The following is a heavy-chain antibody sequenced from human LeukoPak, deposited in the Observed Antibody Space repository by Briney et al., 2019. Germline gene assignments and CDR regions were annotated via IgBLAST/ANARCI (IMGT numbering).Heavy chain of an antibody. CDR1: GFTFSDYA. V-gene: IGHV3-23*01. Sequence: GGSLRLSCAASGFTFSDYAMSWVRQAPGKGLEWVSAISGSGASTYYADSVKGRFTISRDNSKNTVYLQMNSLRGDDTAVYYCSAASSSYKWFDPWGQGTLVTVSS. CDR2: ISGSGAST. D-gene: IGHD6-6*01. J-gene: IGHJ5*02. CDR3: SAASSSYKWFDP.